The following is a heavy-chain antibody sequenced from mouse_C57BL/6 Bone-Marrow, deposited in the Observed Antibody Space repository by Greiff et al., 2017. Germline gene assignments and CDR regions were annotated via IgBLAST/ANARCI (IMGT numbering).Heavy chain of an antibody. J-gene: IGHJ1*03. CDR3: TTPFYYGSSFYWYFDV. D-gene: IGHD1-1*01. V-gene: IGHV14-4*01. CDR1: GFNIKDDY. CDR2: IDPENGDT. Sequence: VQLQQSGAELVRPGASVKLSCTASGFNIKDDYMHWVKQRPEQGLEWIGWIDPENGDTEYASKFQGKATITADTSSNPAYLQLSSLTSEDTAVYYCTTPFYYGSSFYWYFDVWGTGTTVTVSS.